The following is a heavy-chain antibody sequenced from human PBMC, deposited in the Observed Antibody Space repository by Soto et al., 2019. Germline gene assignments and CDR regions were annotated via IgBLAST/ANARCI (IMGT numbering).Heavy chain of an antibody. CDR2: IYYSGST. D-gene: IGHD6-13*01. CDR3: ARDERSESSSGAWDYYYGMDV. V-gene: IGHV4-30-4*01. Sequence: SETLSLTCTFSGGSISSGDYYWSWIRQPPGKGLEWIGYIYYSGSTYYNPSLKSRVTISVDTSKNQFSLKLSSVTAADTAVYYCARDERSESSSGAWDYYYGMDVRGQGTKVT. J-gene: IGHJ6*02. CDR1: GGSISSGDYY.